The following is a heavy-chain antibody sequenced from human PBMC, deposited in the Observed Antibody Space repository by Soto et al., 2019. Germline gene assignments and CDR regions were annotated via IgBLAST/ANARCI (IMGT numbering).Heavy chain of an antibody. CDR3: ARTREYSGYDPDY. Sequence: GGSLRLSCAASGFTFSSYSMNWVRQAPGKGLEWVSSISSSSSYIYYADSVKGRFTISRDNAKNSLYLQMNSLRAEDTAVYYCARTREYSGYDPDYWGQGTLVTVSS. J-gene: IGHJ4*02. CDR1: GFTFSSYS. V-gene: IGHV3-21*01. CDR2: ISSSSSYI. D-gene: IGHD5-12*01.